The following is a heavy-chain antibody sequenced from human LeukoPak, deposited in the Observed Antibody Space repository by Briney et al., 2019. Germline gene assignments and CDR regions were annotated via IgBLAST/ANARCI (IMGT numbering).Heavy chain of an antibody. V-gene: IGHV3-9*01. Sequence: LPGGSLRLSCATSGFTFSDYAMPWVRQAPGMGLEWVASISWNSGTKDYADSVKGRFTISRDNAEKSLFLQMNTLRPEDTAFYYCAKASSHWYFDLWGRGTLVTVSS. J-gene: IGHJ2*01. CDR2: ISWNSGTK. CDR1: GFTFSDYA. CDR3: AKASSHWYFDL.